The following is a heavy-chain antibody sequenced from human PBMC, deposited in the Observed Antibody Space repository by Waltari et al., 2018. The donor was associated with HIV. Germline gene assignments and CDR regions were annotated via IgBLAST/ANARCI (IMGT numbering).Heavy chain of an antibody. D-gene: IGHD3-16*01. CDR1: GFTFTSYW. CDR2: IKLDESTT. Sequence: EVQLVESGGGSVQPGGSLRLSCAASGFTFTSYWMHWVRPAPGKGLVGVSRIKLDESTTTYADSVKGRFTISRDNAKSTLYLQMSSLRAEDTAMYYCARDFRSPKGDFDYWGQGTLVSVSS. CDR3: ARDFRSPKGDFDY. V-gene: IGHV3-74*01. J-gene: IGHJ4*02.